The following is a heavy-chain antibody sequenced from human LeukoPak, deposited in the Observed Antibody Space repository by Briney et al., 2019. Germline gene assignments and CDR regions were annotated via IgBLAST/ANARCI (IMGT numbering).Heavy chain of an antibody. Sequence: SETLSLTCTVSGGSISSYYWSWIRQPARKGLEWIGRIYTSGSTNYYPSLNSRVTMSVDTSKNQFSLKLSSVTAADTAVYYCARDSLSSDYGMDVWGQGTTVTVSS. J-gene: IGHJ6*02. CDR3: ARDSLSSDYGMDV. CDR1: GGSISSYY. D-gene: IGHD6-25*01. CDR2: IYTSGST. V-gene: IGHV4-4*07.